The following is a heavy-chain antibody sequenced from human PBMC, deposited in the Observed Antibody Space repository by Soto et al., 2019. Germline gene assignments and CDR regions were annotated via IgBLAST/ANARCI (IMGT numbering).Heavy chain of an antibody. D-gene: IGHD2-8*01. V-gene: IGHV4-4*02. J-gene: IGHJ5*02. Sequence: SETLSLTCAVSGGSISSPNWWIWARQVPGKGLEWIGEIFHTGSVNYNPSLKSRVTLSLDKSKNQFSLKLTSVTAADTAVYFCAREQICNVVKCSNWFDPWGQGTLVTVSS. CDR3: AREQICNVVKCSNWFDP. CDR1: GGSISSPNW. CDR2: IFHTGSV.